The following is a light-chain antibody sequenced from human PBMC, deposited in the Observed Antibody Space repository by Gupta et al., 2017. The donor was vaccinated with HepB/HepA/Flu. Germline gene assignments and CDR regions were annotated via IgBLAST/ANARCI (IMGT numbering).Light chain of an antibody. V-gene: IGKV1-17*01. CDR2: AGT. J-gene: IGKJ1*01. CDR1: QDIEND. Sequence: DVQITQSPSSLSASVGDRVTITCWASQDIENDLSWYQHKPGTAPKRLLYAGTSLQSGVPSRFSGSKSETXFTLTIXSLQPDDFATYYCGQDDNNPPTFGXGTKVEV. CDR3: GQDDNNPPT.